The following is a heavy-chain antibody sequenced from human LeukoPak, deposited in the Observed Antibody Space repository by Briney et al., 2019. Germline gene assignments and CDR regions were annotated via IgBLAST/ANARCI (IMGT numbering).Heavy chain of an antibody. Sequence: PSGTLSLTCTVSGDSINSLDLWSWVRQPPGKGLEWIGEINHSGSTNYNPSLKSRVTISVDTSKNQFSLKLSSVTAADTAVYYCATAVAAESGFDYWGQGTLVTVSS. CDR1: GDSINSLDL. V-gene: IGHV4-4*02. J-gene: IGHJ4*02. CDR3: ATAVAAESGFDY. D-gene: IGHD6-19*01. CDR2: INHSGST.